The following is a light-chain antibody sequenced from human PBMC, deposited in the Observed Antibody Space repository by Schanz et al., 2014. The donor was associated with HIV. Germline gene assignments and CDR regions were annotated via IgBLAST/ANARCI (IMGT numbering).Light chain of an antibody. Sequence: QSVLTQPPSASGTPGQRVTISCSGSSSNIGSKTVNWYQQLPGTAPKLLIYSYNQRPSGVPDRFSGSKSGTSASLAISGLQSEDEADYYCAAWDDSLKGWVFGGGTKLTVL. V-gene: IGLV1-44*01. CDR1: SSNIGSKT. CDR2: SYN. J-gene: IGLJ3*02. CDR3: AAWDDSLKGWV.